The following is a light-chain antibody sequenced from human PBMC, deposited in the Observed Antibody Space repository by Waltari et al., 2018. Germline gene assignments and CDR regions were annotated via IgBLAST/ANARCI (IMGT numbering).Light chain of an antibody. Sequence: EIVVTQSPGTLSLSPGERATLSCRARHTVRATYLAWYQQKPVQAPTLVIHDTSSRATGIPDRFSGRGSGTDFSLTISSLEPEDFAVYYCQQYDISPLTFGGGTKVETK. V-gene: IGKV3-20*01. J-gene: IGKJ4*01. CDR2: DTS. CDR1: HTVRATY. CDR3: QQYDISPLT.